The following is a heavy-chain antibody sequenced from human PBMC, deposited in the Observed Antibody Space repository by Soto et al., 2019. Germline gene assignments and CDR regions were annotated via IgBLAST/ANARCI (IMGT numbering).Heavy chain of an antibody. CDR1: GGTFSSYA. V-gene: IGHV1-69*01. CDR2: IIPIFGTA. Sequence: QVQLVQSGAEVKKPGSSVKVSCKASGGTFSSYAISWVRQAPGQGLEWMGGIIPIFGTANYAQKFQGRVTITADESTSTAYMELSSLRSEDTAVYYCARGYYYDSSGYYSNAYHFDYWGQGTLVTVSS. CDR3: ARGYYYDSSGYYSNAYHFDY. J-gene: IGHJ4*02. D-gene: IGHD3-22*01.